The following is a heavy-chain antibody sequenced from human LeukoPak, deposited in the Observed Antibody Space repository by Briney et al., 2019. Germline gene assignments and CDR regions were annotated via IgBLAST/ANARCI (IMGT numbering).Heavy chain of an antibody. Sequence: SETLSLTCTVSGGSISSYYWSWIRQPPGKGLEWIGYIYYSGSTNYNPSLKSRVTISVDTSKNQFSLKLSSVTAADTAVYYCASPYYDSSGYPLNWGQGTLVTVSS. J-gene: IGHJ4*02. CDR3: ASPYYDSSGYPLN. CDR2: IYYSGST. D-gene: IGHD3-22*01. CDR1: GGSISSYY. V-gene: IGHV4-59*12.